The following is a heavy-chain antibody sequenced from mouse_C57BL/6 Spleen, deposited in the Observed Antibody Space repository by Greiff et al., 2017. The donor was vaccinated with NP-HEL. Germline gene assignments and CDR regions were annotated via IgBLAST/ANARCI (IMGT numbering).Heavy chain of an antibody. V-gene: IGHV1-61*01. Sequence: VQLQQPGAELVRPGSSVKLSCKASGYTFTSYWMDWVKQRPGQGLEWIGNIYPSDSETHYNQKFKDKATLTVDKSSSTAYMQLSSLTSEDSAVYYCARRGLTTVFDYWGQGTTLTVSS. CDR2: IYPSDSET. CDR3: ARRGLTTVFDY. D-gene: IGHD1-1*01. J-gene: IGHJ2*01. CDR1: GYTFTSYW.